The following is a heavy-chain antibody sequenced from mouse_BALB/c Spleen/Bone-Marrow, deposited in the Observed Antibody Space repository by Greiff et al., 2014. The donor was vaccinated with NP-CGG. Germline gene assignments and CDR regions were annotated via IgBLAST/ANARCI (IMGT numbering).Heavy chain of an antibody. V-gene: IGHV1S56*01. CDR1: GYTFTSYY. CDR3: ARGGGMDY. Sequence: VQLVESGPELVKPGASVKMSCKASGYTFTSYYIHWVKQRPGQGLEWIGWIYPGEGSTKYNEKFKGKTTLTADKSSSTAYMLLSSLTSEDSAIYFCARGGGMDYWGQGTSVTVSS. CDR2: IYPGEGST. J-gene: IGHJ4*01.